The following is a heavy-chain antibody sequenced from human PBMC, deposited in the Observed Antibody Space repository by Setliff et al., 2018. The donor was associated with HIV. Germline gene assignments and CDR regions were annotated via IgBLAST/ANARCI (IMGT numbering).Heavy chain of an antibody. Sequence: SVKVSCKASGGTFRSYGFTWVRQAPGQGLEWMGGIIPLPRTTIYAQKLQGRVTITADESTSTVYMDLRSLRSEDAAAYYCASPRPYSSGFYDSWGQGTLVTVSS. CDR3: ASPRPYSSGFYDS. J-gene: IGHJ4*02. CDR1: GGTFRSYG. D-gene: IGHD6-19*01. V-gene: IGHV1-69*13. CDR2: IIPLPRTT.